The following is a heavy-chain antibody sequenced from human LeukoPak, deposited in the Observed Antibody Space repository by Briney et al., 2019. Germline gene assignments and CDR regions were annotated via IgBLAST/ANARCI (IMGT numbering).Heavy chain of an antibody. CDR2: ISSTSSYI. V-gene: IGHV3-21*01. CDR1: GFTFSSYN. CDR3: ARVTGSYAEIDY. Sequence: GGSLRLSCAASGFTFSSYNMNWVHQAPGKGLEWVSSISSTSSYIYYTDSVKGRFTISRDNAKNSLYLQMNSLRAEDTAVYYCARVTGSYAEIDYWGQGTLVTVFS. D-gene: IGHD2-2*01. J-gene: IGHJ4*02.